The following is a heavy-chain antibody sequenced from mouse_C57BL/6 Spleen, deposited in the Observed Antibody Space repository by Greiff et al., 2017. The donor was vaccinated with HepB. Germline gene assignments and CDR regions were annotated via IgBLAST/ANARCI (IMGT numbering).Heavy chain of an antibody. V-gene: IGHV1-81*01. D-gene: IGHD1-1*01. J-gene: IGHJ4*01. CDR2: IYPRSGNT. CDR3: ARLTTVVAPYYAMDY. Sequence: QVHVKQSGAELARPGASVKLSCKASGYTFTSYGISWVKQRTGQGLEWIGEIYPRSGNTYYNEKFKGKATLTADKSSSTAYMELRSLTSEDSAVYFCARLTTVVAPYYAMDYWGQGTSVTVSS. CDR1: GYTFTSYG.